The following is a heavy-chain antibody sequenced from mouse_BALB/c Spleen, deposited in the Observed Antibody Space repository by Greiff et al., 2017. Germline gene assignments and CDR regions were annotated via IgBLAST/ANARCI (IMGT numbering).Heavy chain of an antibody. V-gene: IGHV5-12-2*01. CDR3: ARLRRYYAMDY. CDR1: GFTFSSYT. J-gene: IGHJ4*01. CDR2: ISNGGGST. Sequence: EVNVVESGGGLVQPGGSLKLSCAASGFTFSSYTMSWVRQTPEKRLEWVAYISNGGGSTYYPDTVKGRFTISRDNAKNTLYLQMSSLKSEDTAMYYCARLRRYYAMDYWGQGTSVTVSS.